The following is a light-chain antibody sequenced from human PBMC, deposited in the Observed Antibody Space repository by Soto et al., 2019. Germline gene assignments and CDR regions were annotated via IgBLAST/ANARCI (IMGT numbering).Light chain of an antibody. Sequence: QSALTQPASVSGSPGQSITISCTGTSSDVGGSNYVSWYQQHPGKAPKLMIYDVHNRPSGISNRFSGSKSGNTASLTISGLQAEDEADYYCSSYRSGSTLVFGGGTRSPS. V-gene: IGLV2-14*01. CDR3: SSYRSGSTLV. J-gene: IGLJ2*01. CDR2: DVH. CDR1: SSDVGGSNY.